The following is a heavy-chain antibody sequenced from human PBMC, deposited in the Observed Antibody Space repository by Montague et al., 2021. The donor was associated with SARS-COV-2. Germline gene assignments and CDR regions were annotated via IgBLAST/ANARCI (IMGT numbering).Heavy chain of an antibody. CDR2: IYYSGST. CDR1: GGSISSSCYY. CDR3: ARESGSGSYLVY. J-gene: IGHJ4*02. Sequence: SETLSLTCTVSGGSISSSCYYWGWIRQPPGKGLEWIGSIYYSGSTYYNPSLKSRVTISVDTSKNQFSLKLSSVTAADTAVYYCARESGSGSYLVYWGQGTLVTVSS. D-gene: IGHD3-10*01. V-gene: IGHV4-39*01.